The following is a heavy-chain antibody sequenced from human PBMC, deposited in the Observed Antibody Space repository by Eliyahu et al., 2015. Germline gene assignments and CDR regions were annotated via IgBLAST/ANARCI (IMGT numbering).Heavy chain of an antibody. V-gene: IGHV4-31*03. CDR1: GDSINNINYX. CDR2: XYHSGTP. J-gene: IGHJ3*02. CDR3: ARENFGAFDI. D-gene: IGHD3-10*01. Sequence: QVQLQESGPGLLTPSQTLXLTCTXSGDSINNINYXWNWXRQRPGTGLEWFGYXYHSGTPYSNPSLRSRVTISIDTSKNQFSLRLNSVTAADTAVYYCARENFGAFDIWGQGTLVTVSS.